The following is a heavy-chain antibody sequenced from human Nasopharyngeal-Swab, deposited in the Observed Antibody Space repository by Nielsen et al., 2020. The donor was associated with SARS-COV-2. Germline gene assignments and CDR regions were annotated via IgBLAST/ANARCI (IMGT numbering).Heavy chain of an antibody. Sequence: GGSLRLSCAASGFTFSSYSMNWVRQAPGKGLEWVSSISSSSSYIYYADSVKGRFTISRDNAKNSLYLQMNSLAAEDTAVYYCARSPYISSWYYFDYWGQGSLVTVSS. D-gene: IGHD6-13*01. CDR2: ISSSSSYI. V-gene: IGHV3-21*04. CDR3: ARSPYISSWYYFDY. J-gene: IGHJ4*02. CDR1: GFTFSSYS.